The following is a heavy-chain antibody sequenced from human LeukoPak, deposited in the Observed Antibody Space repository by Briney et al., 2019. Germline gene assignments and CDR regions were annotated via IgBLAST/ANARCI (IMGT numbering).Heavy chain of an antibody. D-gene: IGHD2-8*01. CDR2: ISGSDGST. CDR3: AKEGCTSTSCASDY. V-gene: IGHV3-23*01. J-gene: IGHJ4*02. CDR1: GFTFNIYA. Sequence: GGSLRLSCAASGFTFNIYAMSWVRQAPGKGLEWVSAISGSDGSTYYADSVKGRFTISRDNSKNTLYLQMNSLRAEDTAVYYCAKEGCTSTSCASDYWGQGALVAVSS.